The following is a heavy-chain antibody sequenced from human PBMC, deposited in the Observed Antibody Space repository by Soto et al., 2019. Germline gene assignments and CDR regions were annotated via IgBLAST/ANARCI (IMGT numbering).Heavy chain of an antibody. CDR2: ISSSSGYI. CDR3: ARGPYSSNWKIHFDY. J-gene: IGHJ4*02. CDR1: GFTFSSYS. V-gene: IGHV3-21*01. D-gene: IGHD6-13*01. Sequence: EVQLVESGGGLVKPGGSLRLSCAASGFTFSSYSMNWVRQAPGKGLEWVSFISSSSGYIYYADSVKGRFTISRDNAKNSLYLQMNSLRAEDTAVYYCARGPYSSNWKIHFDYWGQGTLFTVSS.